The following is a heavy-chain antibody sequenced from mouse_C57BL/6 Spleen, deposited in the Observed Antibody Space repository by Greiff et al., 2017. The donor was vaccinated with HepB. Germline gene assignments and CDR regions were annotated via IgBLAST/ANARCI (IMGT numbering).Heavy chain of an antibody. CDR1: GYTFTSYW. CDR2: IDPNSGGT. J-gene: IGHJ4*01. V-gene: IGHV1-72*01. Sequence: QVQLQQPGAELVKPGASVKLSCKASGYTFTSYWMHWVKQRPGRGLEWIGRIDPNSGGTKYNEKFKSKATLNVDKPSRTAYMQLSSLTSEDSAVYYCARSPYYSNYGYYAMDYWGQGTSVTVSS. D-gene: IGHD2-5*01. CDR3: ARSPYYSNYGYYAMDY.